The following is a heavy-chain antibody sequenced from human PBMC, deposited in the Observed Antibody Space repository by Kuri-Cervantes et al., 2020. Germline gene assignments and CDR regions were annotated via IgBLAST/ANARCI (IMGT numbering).Heavy chain of an antibody. Sequence: SVKVSCKASGGTFSSYTISWVRQAPGQGLEWMGRIIPILGIANYAQKFQGRVTITADKSTSTAYMELSSLRSEDTAVYYCARAESKLRYFDWLENYYGMDVWGQGTTV. V-gene: IGHV1-69*02. CDR2: IIPILGIA. CDR3: ARAESKLRYFDWLENYYGMDV. D-gene: IGHD3-9*01. CDR1: GGTFSSYT. J-gene: IGHJ6*02.